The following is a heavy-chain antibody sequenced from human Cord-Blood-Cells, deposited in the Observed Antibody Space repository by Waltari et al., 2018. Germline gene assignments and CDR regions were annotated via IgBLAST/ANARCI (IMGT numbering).Heavy chain of an antibody. J-gene: IGHJ4*02. V-gene: IGHV4-39*07. Sequence: QLQLQESGPGLVKPSETLSLTCTVSGGSISSSSYYWGWIRQPPGKGLEWIGSIYYSGSTYYNPSRKSRVTISVDTSKNQFSLKLSSVTAADTAVYYCATRKPYCSSTSCYPPMVDYWGQGTLVTVSS. D-gene: IGHD2-2*01. CDR1: GGSISSSSYY. CDR3: ATRKPYCSSTSCYPPMVDY. CDR2: IYYSGST.